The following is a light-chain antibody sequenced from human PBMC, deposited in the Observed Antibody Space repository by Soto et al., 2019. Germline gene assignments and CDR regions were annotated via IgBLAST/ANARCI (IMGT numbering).Light chain of an antibody. CDR2: DAS. Sequence: EIVLTQSPATLSLSPGERATLSCRASQSVRSYLAWYQQKPGQAPRLLIYDASNRATGIPARFSGSGSGTDFTLTISSLEADYFAVYYCQHRTDWPLTFGGGTKVEMK. CDR1: QSVRSY. V-gene: IGKV3-11*01. J-gene: IGKJ4*01. CDR3: QHRTDWPLT.